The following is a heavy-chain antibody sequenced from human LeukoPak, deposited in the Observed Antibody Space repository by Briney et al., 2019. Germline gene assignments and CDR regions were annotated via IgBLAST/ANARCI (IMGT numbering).Heavy chain of an antibody. V-gene: IGHV3-74*01. CDR1: GFTFTNHW. CDR2: IRPDGRET. J-gene: IGHJ4*02. D-gene: IGHD1-26*01. CDR3: ASPGATSKFDY. Sequence: GGSLRLSCAASGFTFTNHWMHWVRQAPGKGLVWVSRIRPDGRETNHADSVKGRFTISRDNAKNTLYLQMNSLRAEDTAVYFCASPGATSKFDYWGQGTQVTVSS.